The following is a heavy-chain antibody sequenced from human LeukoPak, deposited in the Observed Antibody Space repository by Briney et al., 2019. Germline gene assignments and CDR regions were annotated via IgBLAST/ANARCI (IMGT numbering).Heavy chain of an antibody. J-gene: IGHJ4*02. V-gene: IGHV4-39*01. D-gene: IGHD4-17*01. Sequence: SETLSLTCTVSGGSIRSSYYYWGWIRQPPGKGLEWIGSIYDSGSTYYNPSLKSRVTISVDTSKNQFSLKLNSVTAADTAVYYCASYGDFYIDYWGQGTLVTVSS. CDR1: GGSIRSSYYY. CDR3: ASYGDFYIDY. CDR2: IYDSGST.